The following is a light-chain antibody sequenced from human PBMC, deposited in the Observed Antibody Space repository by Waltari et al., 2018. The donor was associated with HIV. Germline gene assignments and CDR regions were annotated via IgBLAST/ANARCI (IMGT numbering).Light chain of an antibody. CDR2: GAS. Sequence: EIVLTQSPGTLSLSPGERATLSCRASQSVSKNYLAWYQQKSGQAPRLPIYGASSRATGIADRFSGSGSGTDFTLTISRLEPEDFAVYYCQQYGSSPCTFGPGTKVDVK. V-gene: IGKV3-20*01. J-gene: IGKJ3*01. CDR3: QQYGSSPCT. CDR1: QSVSKNY.